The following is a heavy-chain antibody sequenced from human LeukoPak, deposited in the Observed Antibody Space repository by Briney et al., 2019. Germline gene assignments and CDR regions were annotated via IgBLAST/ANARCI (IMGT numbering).Heavy chain of an antibody. CDR1: GYTFTGYY. CDR3: ARAYYHSSGYYYLDY. D-gene: IGHD3-22*01. Sequence: ASVKVSCKASGYTFTGYYMHWVRQAPGQGLEWMGRINPNSGGTNYAQKFQGRVTMTRDTSISTAYMELSRLRSDDTAVYYCARAYYHSSGYYYLDYWGQGTLVTVSS. J-gene: IGHJ4*02. CDR2: INPNSGGT. V-gene: IGHV1-2*06.